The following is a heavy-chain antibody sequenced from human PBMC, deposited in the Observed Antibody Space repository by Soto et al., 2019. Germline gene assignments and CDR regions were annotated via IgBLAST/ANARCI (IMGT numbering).Heavy chain of an antibody. CDR3: ARETNPRAYSGYDLWGYYYYYGMDV. CDR2: INPNSGGT. J-gene: IGHJ6*02. Sequence: ASVKVSCKASGYTFTGYYMHWVRQAPGQGLEWMGWINPNSGGTNYAQKFQGRVTMTRDTSISTAYMELSRLRSDDTAVYYCARETNPRAYSGYDLWGYYYYYGMDVWGQGXTVTVYS. D-gene: IGHD5-12*01. CDR1: GYTFTGYY. V-gene: IGHV1-2*02.